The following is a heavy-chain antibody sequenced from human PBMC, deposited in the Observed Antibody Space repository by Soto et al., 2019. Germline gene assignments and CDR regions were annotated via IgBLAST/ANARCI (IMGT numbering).Heavy chain of an antibody. CDR2: IYYSGST. CDR3: ARRIAAAGTYYYYYGMDV. Sequence: PSETLSLTCTVPGGSISSSSYYWGWIRQPPGKGLEWIGSIYYSGSTYYNPSLKSRVTISVDTSKNQFSLKLSSVTAADTAVYYCARRIAAAGTYYYYYGMDVWGQGTTVTVS. D-gene: IGHD6-13*01. V-gene: IGHV4-39*01. CDR1: GGSISSSSYY. J-gene: IGHJ6*02.